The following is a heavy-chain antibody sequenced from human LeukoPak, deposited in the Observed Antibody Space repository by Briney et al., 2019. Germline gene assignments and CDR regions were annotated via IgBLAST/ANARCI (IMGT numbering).Heavy chain of an antibody. CDR1: GFTFSSYA. Sequence: SGGSLRLSCAASGFTFSSYAMSWVRQAPGKGLEWVANIKEDGSENYYVGSVKGRFTISTDNAKNSLYLQMNSLRAEDTAVYYCAAGGNSDYWGQGTLVTVSS. J-gene: IGHJ4*02. V-gene: IGHV3-7*01. CDR3: AAGGNSDY. D-gene: IGHD4-23*01. CDR2: IKEDGSEN.